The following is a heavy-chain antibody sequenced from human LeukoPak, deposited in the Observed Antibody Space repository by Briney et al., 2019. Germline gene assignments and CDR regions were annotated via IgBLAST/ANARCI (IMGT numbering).Heavy chain of an antibody. V-gene: IGHV4-61*02. D-gene: IGHD2-8*01. CDR3: ARVGGYCTSGVCYNSVRYAFDI. CDR1: GGSISSSNYY. J-gene: IGHJ3*02. Sequence: SETLSLTCTVSGGSISSSNYYWSWIRQPAGKGLEWIGRIYTSGSTDYNPSLKSRLTMSVDTSKNQLSLKLSSVTAADTAVYYCARVGGYCTSGVCYNSVRYAFDIWGQGTMVTVSS. CDR2: IYTSGST.